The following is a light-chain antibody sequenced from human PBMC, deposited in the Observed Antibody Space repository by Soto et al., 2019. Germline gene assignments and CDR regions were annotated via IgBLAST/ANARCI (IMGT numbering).Light chain of an antibody. J-gene: IGLJ1*01. V-gene: IGLV2-14*01. CDR3: SSYTSSNTLEV. CDR2: EVS. CDR1: SRDVGGSNY. Sequence: QSALIQPASVSGSPGQSITISCTGTSRDVGGSNYVSWYQHHPHRAPKLLIYEVSYRPSGVSSRFSGSKSGNTASLTISGLQAEEEADYYCSSYTSSNTLEVFGLGKKVNV.